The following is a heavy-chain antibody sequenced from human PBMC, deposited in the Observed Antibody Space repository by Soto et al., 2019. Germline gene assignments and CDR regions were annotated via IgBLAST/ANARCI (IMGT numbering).Heavy chain of an antibody. CDR1: GGTFSSYA. V-gene: IGHV1-69*06. CDR3: ARGNYDILTGYYYYYGMDV. CDR2: IIPIFGTA. D-gene: IGHD3-9*01. Sequence: SLKVSCHSSGGTFSSYAISWVRQPPGQVLEWMGGIIPIFGTANYAQKFQGRVTITADKSTSTAYMELSSLRSEDTAVYYCARGNYDILTGYYYYYGMDVWGQGNTVTVSS. J-gene: IGHJ6*02.